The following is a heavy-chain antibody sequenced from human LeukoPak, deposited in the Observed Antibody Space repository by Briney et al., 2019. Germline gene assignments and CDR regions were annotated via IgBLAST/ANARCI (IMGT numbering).Heavy chain of an antibody. CDR3: SYGETPFDY. Sequence: ASVKVSCKASGGTFSIYAISWVRQAPGQGLEWMGGIIPIFGTANYAQKFQGRVTITADESTSTAYMELSSLRSEDTAVYYCSYGETPFDYWGQGTLVTVSS. J-gene: IGHJ4*02. CDR1: GGTFSIYA. CDR2: IIPIFGTA. D-gene: IGHD4-17*01. V-gene: IGHV1-69*13.